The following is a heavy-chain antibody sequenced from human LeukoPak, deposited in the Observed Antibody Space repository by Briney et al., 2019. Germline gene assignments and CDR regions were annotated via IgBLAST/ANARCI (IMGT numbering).Heavy chain of an antibody. CDR1: GFTFSSYT. V-gene: IGHV3-23*01. CDR3: ATDPNWGSAY. Sequence: GGSLRLSCAASGFTFSSYTMIWVRQAPGKGLEWVSIISDSGGTTYYADSVKGRFTISRDNSKMTLYLQMNGLRAEDTAFYYCATDPNWGSAYWGQGTLVTVSS. CDR2: ISDSGGTT. J-gene: IGHJ4*02. D-gene: IGHD3-16*01.